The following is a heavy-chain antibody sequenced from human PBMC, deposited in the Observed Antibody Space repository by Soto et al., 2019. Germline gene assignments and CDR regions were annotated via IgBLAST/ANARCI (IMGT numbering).Heavy chain of an antibody. J-gene: IGHJ4*02. CDR2: IFDSGTT. Sequence: QVQLQESGPGLVKPSQTPSLTCAVSGASLSSVGYYWHWIRQHPGKGLEGLGYIFDSGTTYYRPSLKSRLAISADTSNNQYSLRLTSVTAAYTAVYYCARGWQRVTGTYDYWGQGTLVTVSS. V-gene: IGHV4-31*11. CDR3: ARGWQRVTGTYDY. D-gene: IGHD1-20*01. CDR1: GASLSSVGYY.